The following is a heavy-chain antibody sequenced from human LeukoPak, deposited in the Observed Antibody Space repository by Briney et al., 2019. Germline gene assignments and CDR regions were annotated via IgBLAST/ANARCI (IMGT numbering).Heavy chain of an antibody. D-gene: IGHD3-10*01. V-gene: IGHV1-2*02. CDR3: ARDHGTMVRGVIRPYYYYGMDV. Sequence: GASVNVSCKASVYTFTGYYMHWVRQAPGQGLEWMGWINPNSGGTNYAQKFQGRVTMTRDTSISTAYMELSRLRSDDTAVYYCARDHGTMVRGVIRPYYYYGMDVWGQGTTVTVSS. CDR2: INPNSGGT. J-gene: IGHJ6*02. CDR1: VYTFTGYY.